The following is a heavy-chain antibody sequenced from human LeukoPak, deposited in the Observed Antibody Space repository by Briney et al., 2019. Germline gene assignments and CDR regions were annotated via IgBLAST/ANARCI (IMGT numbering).Heavy chain of an antibody. CDR1: GFTFSVSA. V-gene: IGHV3-73*01. CDR3: TYTSSSGVGY. CDR2: IRNKANNYAT. Sequence: GGSLRLSCAASGFTFSVSAMYWVRQASGKGLEWIGRIRNKANNYATAYAASVKGRFTISREDSKNTAYLQMNSLKTEDTAVYYCTYTSSSGVGYWGQGTLVTVSS. J-gene: IGHJ4*02. D-gene: IGHD6-6*01.